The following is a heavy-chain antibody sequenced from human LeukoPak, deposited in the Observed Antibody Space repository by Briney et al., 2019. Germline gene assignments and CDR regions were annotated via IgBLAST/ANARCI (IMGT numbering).Heavy chain of an antibody. CDR2: ISAYNGNT. D-gene: IGHD3-3*01. V-gene: IGHV1-18*01. CDR1: GGTFSSYA. J-gene: IGHJ6*03. CDR3: ARDTRSYYYMDV. Sequence: ASVKVSCKASGGTFSSYAISWVRQAPGQGLEWMGWISAYNGNTNYAQKLQGRVTMTTDTSTSTAYMELRSLRSDDTAVYYCARDTRSYYYMDVWGKGTTVTVSS.